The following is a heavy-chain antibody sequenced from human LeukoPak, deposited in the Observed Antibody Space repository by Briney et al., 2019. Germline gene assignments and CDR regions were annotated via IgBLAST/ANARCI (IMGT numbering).Heavy chain of an antibody. D-gene: IGHD1-14*01. CDR3: ARVIYRKFDY. V-gene: IGHV3-30*03. Sequence: GGSLRLSCAASGFMFSTYGMHWVRQAPGKGLEWVAVISYDGRNKHYPDSVKGRFTISRDISTDTLWLQMDSLRTEDTAVYYCARVIYRKFDYWGQGTLVTVSS. CDR2: ISYDGRNK. CDR1: GFMFSTYG. J-gene: IGHJ4*02.